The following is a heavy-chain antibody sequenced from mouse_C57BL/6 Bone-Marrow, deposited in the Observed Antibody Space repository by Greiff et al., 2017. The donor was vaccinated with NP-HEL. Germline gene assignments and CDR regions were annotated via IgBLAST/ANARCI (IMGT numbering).Heavy chain of an antibody. D-gene: IGHD2-4*01. CDR1: GFNIKDDY. Sequence: VQLKESGAELVRPGASVKLSCTASGFNIKDDYMHWVKQRPEQGLEWIGWIDPENGDTEYASKFQGKATITADTSSNTAYLQLSSLTSEDTAVYYCVYDYEEAWFAYWGQGTLVTVSA. CDR3: VYDYEEAWFAY. CDR2: IDPENGDT. J-gene: IGHJ3*01. V-gene: IGHV14-4*01.